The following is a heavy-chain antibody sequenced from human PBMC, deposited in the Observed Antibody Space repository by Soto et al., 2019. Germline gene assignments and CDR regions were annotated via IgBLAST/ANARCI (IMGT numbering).Heavy chain of an antibody. V-gene: IGHV4-31*03. Sequence: QVQLQESGPGLVKPSQTLSLTCTVSGGSISSGGYYWSWIRQHPGKGLEWIGYIYYSGSTYYNPSLKSRVTISVDTSKEQFSLKLSSVTAEYTAVYYCAVSRDGYSMDVWGQGTTVTVSS. CDR1: GGSISSGGYY. D-gene: IGHD2-2*01. CDR2: IYYSGST. J-gene: IGHJ6*02. CDR3: AVSRDGYSMDV.